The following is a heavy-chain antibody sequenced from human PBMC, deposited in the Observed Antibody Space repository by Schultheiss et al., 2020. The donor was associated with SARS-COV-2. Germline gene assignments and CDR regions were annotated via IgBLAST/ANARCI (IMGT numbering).Heavy chain of an antibody. CDR1: GFTFSSYW. J-gene: IGHJ4*02. Sequence: GSLRLSCAASGFTFSSYWMSGIRQPPGKGLEWIGEINHSGSTNYNPSLKSRVTISVDTSKNQFSLKLSSVTAADTAVYYCARSTGDMDYWGQGTLVTVSS. V-gene: IGHV4-34*01. D-gene: IGHD7-27*01. CDR2: INHSGST. CDR3: ARSTGDMDY.